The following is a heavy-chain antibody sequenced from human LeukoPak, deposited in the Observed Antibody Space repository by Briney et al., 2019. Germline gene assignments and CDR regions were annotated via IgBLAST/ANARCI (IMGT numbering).Heavy chain of an antibody. J-gene: IGHJ6*02. CDR3: ARLAASRTQNYYYYYYGMDV. Sequence: SETLSLTCTVSGGSISSYYWGWIRQPPGKGLEWIGSIYYSGSTYYNPSLKSRVTISVDTSKNQFSLKLSSVTAADTAVYYCARLAASRTQNYYYYYYGMDVWGQGTTVTVSS. V-gene: IGHV4-39*01. CDR2: IYYSGST. CDR1: GGSISSYY. D-gene: IGHD6-25*01.